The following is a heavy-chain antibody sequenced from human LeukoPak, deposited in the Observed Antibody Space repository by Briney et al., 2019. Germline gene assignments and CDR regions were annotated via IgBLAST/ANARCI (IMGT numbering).Heavy chain of an antibody. CDR3: AKRGAVIRVILVGFHKEAYYFDS. Sequence: GGSLRLSCAVSGITLSNYGMSWVRQAPGKGLEWVAGISDSGGRTNYADSAKGRFTISRDNPKNTLYLQMNSLRAEDTAVYFCAKRGAVIRVILVGFHKEAYYFDSWGQGALVTVSS. CDR2: ISDSGGRT. D-gene: IGHD3-22*01. J-gene: IGHJ4*02. CDR1: GITLSNYG. V-gene: IGHV3-23*01.